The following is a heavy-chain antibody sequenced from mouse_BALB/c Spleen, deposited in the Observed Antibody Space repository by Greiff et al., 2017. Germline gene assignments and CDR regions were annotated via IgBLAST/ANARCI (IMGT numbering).Heavy chain of an antibody. J-gene: IGHJ4*01. CDR2: INPSSGYT. D-gene: IGHD2-3*01. CDR1: GYTFTSYT. CDR3: ARYPMRGYAMDY. Sequence: VQLQQSGAELARPGASVKMSCKASGYTFTSYTMHWVKQRPGQGLEWIGYINPSSGYTNYNQKFKDKATLTADKSSSTAYMQLSSLTSEDSAVYYCARYPMRGYAMDYWGQGTSVTVSS. V-gene: IGHV1-4*01.